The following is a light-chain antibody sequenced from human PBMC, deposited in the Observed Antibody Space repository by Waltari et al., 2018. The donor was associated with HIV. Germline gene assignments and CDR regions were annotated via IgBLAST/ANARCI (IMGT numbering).Light chain of an antibody. J-gene: IGKJ4*01. V-gene: IGKV2-28*01. Sequence: IVMTQSPLSLPVTAGGPASILCRSSQSLLSSGKNYLDWFLQKPGQFPQLLIYWGFNRACGVPDRLRGSGSGTYFTLKISRVEAGDFGGYYCMQALQTPRVSFGGGTKVEIK. CDR2: WGF. CDR1: QSLLSSGKNY. CDR3: MQALQTPRVS.